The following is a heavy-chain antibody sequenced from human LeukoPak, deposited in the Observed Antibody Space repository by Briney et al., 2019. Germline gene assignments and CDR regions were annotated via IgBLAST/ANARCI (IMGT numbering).Heavy chain of an antibody. J-gene: IGHJ4*02. D-gene: IGHD3-22*01. CDR3: AKESESYDSSGSTLDY. V-gene: IGHV3-30*02. Sequence: PGGSLRLSCAASGFTFSSYGMNWVRQAPGKGLEWVAFIRYDGSNKYYADSVKGRFTISRDDSKNTLYLQMNSLRAEAAAVYYCAKESESYDSSGSTLDYWGQGTLVTVSS. CDR2: IRYDGSNK. CDR1: GFTFSSYG.